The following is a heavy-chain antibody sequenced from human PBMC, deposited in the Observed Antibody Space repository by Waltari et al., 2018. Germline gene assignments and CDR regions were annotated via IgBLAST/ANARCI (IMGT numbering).Heavy chain of an antibody. CDR1: GYTFTGYY. J-gene: IGHJ3*02. CDR3: ARLTYYYGSGSYPNAFDI. V-gene: IGHV1-2*02. Sequence: QVQLVQSGAEVKKPGASVKVSCKASGYTFTGYYMHWVRQSPGQGLEWMGWINPNSVGTNYAQKFQGRVTMTRDTSISTAYMELSRLRSDDTAVYYCARLTYYYGSGSYPNAFDIWGQGTMVTVSS. D-gene: IGHD3-10*01. CDR2: INPNSVGT.